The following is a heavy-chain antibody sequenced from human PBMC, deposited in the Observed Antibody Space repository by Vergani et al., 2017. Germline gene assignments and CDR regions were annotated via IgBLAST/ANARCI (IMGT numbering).Heavy chain of an antibody. D-gene: IGHD3-9*01. J-gene: IGHJ4*02. CDR2: INPSGGST. V-gene: IGHV1-46*01. CDR1: GYTFTSYY. CDR3: AGDWYYDIVTGDESRNSGGHGSYFDY. Sequence: QVQLVQSGAEVKKPGASVKVSCKASGYTFTSYYMHWVRPAPGQGLEWMGIINPSGGSTSYAQKFQGRVTMTRDTSTSTVYMDLSSLRSEDTAVYYCAGDWYYDIVTGDESRNSGGHGSYFDYWGQGTLVTVSS.